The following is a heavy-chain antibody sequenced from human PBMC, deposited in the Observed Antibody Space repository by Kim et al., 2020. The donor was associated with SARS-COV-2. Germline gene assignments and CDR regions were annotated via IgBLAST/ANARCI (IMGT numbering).Heavy chain of an antibody. Sequence: GGSLRLSCVVSGFTFSDYTMNWVRQAPGKGLEWVSYISGRSHTIYYADSVKGRFIISRDNAKSSLYLQMNSLRDEDTAVYYCARDKNDAFDIWGQGTMVTVSS. V-gene: IGHV3-48*02. CDR1: GFTFSDYT. CDR3: ARDKNDAFDI. J-gene: IGHJ3*02. CDR2: ISGRSHTI.